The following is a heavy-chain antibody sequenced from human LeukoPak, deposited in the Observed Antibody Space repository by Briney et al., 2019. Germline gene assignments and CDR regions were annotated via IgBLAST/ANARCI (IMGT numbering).Heavy chain of an antibody. CDR3: ARVFGPPSWYDFWSGYKPTDAFDT. CDR2: MNPNSGNT. Sequence: GASVKVSCKASGYTFTSYDINWVRQATGQGLEWMGWMNPNSGNTGYAQKFQGRVTMTRNTSISTAYMELSSLRSEDTAVYYCARVFGPPSWYDFWSGYKPTDAFDTWGQGTMVTVSS. D-gene: IGHD3-3*01. CDR1: GYTFTSYD. V-gene: IGHV1-8*01. J-gene: IGHJ3*02.